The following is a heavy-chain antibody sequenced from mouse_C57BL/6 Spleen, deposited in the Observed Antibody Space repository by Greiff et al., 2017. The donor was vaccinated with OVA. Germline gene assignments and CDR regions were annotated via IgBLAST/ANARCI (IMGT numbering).Heavy chain of an antibody. D-gene: IGHD1-1*01. CDR1: GYTFTSYW. V-gene: IGHV1-7*01. Sequence: VQLQESGAELAKPGASVKLSCKASGYTFTSYWMHWVKQRPGQGLEWIGYINPSSGYTKYNQKFKDKATLTADKSSSTAYMQLSSLTYEDSAVYYCAGDYYGSRGWFAYWGQGTLVTVSA. J-gene: IGHJ3*01. CDR2: INPSSGYT. CDR3: AGDYYGSRGWFAY.